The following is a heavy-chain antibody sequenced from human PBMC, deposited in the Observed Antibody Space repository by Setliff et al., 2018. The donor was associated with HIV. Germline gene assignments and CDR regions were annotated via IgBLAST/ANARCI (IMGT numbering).Heavy chain of an antibody. V-gene: IGHV4-39*07. CDR1: GGSISGSNYY. D-gene: IGHD3-10*01. CDR2: MYYGGST. J-gene: IGHJ4*02. Sequence: PSETLSLTCTVSGGSISGSNYYWAWIRQPPGKGLEWIGNMYYGGSTNSNPSLKSRVTMSIDASKNQFSLNLRSVTAADTATYYCARGNYYASGLDYWGQGTLVTVSS. CDR3: ARGNYYASGLDY.